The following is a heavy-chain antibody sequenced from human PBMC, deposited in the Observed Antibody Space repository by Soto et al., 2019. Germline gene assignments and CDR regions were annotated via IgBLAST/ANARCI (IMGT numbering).Heavy chain of an antibody. D-gene: IGHD4-4*01. CDR1: GVSTRSYY. J-gene: IGHJ6*03. V-gene: IGHV4-59*01. CDR2: IYYSGST. Sequence: QVQLQESGPGLVKPSETLSLTCTVSGVSTRSYYWSWIRQAPGKGLEWIGYIYYSGSTNYNPSLKSRVTISRDTSKNQYSLKLTSVTAADTAVYYCARGRATENVYCYMDVWGKGTTVTVSS. CDR3: ARGRATENVYCYMDV.